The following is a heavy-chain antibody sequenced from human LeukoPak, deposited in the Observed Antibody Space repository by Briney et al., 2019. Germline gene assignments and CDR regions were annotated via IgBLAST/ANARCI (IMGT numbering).Heavy chain of an antibody. CDR2: IGGSGGST. D-gene: IGHD5-18*01. J-gene: IGHJ6*04. Sequence: GGSLRLSCAASGFTFSSYAMSWVRQAPGKGLEWVSAIGGSGGSTYYADSVKGRFTISRDNSKNTLYLQMNSLRAEDTAVYYCAKDRGTAMVKYYYGMDVWGKGTTVTVSS. CDR3: AKDRGTAMVKYYYGMDV. CDR1: GFTFSSYA. V-gene: IGHV3-23*01.